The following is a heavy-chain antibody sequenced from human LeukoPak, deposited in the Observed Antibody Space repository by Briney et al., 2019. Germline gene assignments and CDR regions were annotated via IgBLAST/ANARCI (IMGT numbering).Heavy chain of an antibody. CDR3: ARESGGF. Sequence: ASVKVSCKASGYTFTSYYMHWVRQAPGQGLEWMGVINPSGNSTSYAQKFQGRVTMTSDMSTSTVYMELSSLRSEDTAVYYCARESGGFWGQGTLVTVSS. CDR1: GYTFTSYY. J-gene: IGHJ4*02. CDR2: INPSGNST. D-gene: IGHD2-15*01. V-gene: IGHV1-46*01.